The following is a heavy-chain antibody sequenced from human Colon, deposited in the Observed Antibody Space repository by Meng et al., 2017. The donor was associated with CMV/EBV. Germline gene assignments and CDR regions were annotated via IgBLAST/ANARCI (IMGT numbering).Heavy chain of an antibody. D-gene: IGHD2-8*01. J-gene: IGHJ5*02. CDR1: GGSISSFY. CDR2: IHDSGNT. V-gene: IGHV4-59*01. CDR3: ARDSMLRT. Sequence: SETLSLTCTVSGGSISSFYWSWIRQPPGKGLEWIGYIHDSGNTNHNPSLKSRVTISMDTSKKQFSLRLNSVTAADTAVYYCARDSMLRTWGQGTLVTVSS.